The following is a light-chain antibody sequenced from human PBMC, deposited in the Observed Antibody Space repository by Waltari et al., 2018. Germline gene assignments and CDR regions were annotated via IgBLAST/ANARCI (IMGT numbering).Light chain of an antibody. CDR2: AAS. V-gene: IGKV1-39*01. CDR3: QQSSITPYT. CDR1: QSITSF. Sequence: DIQMTQSQSSLSASVGDRVTITCRASQSITSFLNWYQQIPGKAPKLLIYAASSLQSGVPSRFSGSGSGTDFTLTISSLQPEDFATYYCQQSSITPYTFGQGTKLAIK. J-gene: IGKJ2*01.